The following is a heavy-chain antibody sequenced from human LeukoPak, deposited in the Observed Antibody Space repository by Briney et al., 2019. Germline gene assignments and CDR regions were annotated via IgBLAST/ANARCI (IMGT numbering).Heavy chain of an antibody. CDR1: GFTFSSYS. V-gene: IGHV3-21*01. CDR3: ARDSRPYDSSGLFDY. D-gene: IGHD3-22*01. CDR2: ISSSSSYM. J-gene: IGHJ4*02. Sequence: GGSLRLSCAASGFTFSSYSMNWVRQAPGKGLEWVSSISSSSSYMYYADSVKGRFTISRDNAKNSLYLQMNSLRAEDTAVYYCARDSRPYDSSGLFDYWGQGTLVTVSS.